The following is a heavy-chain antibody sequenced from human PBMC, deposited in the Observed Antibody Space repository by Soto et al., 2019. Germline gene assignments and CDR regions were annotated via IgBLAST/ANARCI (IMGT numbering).Heavy chain of an antibody. CDR2: IIPIFGTA. CDR1: GGTFSSYA. J-gene: IGHJ6*02. V-gene: IGHV1-69*13. CDR3: ARDRARFLESEVRGYYYYGMDV. Sequence: RASVKVSCKASGGTFSSYAISWVRQAPGQGLEWMGGIIPIFGTANYAQKFQGRVTITADGSTSTAYMELSSLRSEDTAVYYCARDRARFLESEVRGYYYYGMDVWGQGTTVTVSS. D-gene: IGHD3-3*01.